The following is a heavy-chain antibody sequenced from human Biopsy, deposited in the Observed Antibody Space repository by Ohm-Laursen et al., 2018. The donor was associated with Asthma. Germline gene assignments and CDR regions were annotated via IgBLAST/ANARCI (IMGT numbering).Heavy chain of an antibody. Sequence: GSSVKASCKPSGYTFNSAGITWVRQAPGQGLEWMGWISVYYGSTKVAQKLQDRVTMITDTSTSTAYMELRSLRSDDTAVYFCARAVDYSHYYGIDVWGQGTTVTVS. V-gene: IGHV1-18*01. CDR1: GYTFNSAG. J-gene: IGHJ6*02. D-gene: IGHD4-23*01. CDR2: ISVYYGST. CDR3: ARAVDYSHYYGIDV.